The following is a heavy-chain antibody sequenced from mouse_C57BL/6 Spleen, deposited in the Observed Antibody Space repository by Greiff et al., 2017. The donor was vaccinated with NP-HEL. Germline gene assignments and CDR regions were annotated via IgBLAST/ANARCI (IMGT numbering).Heavy chain of an antibody. CDR3: ATTGGNWFAY. Sequence: EVKLMESGPELVKPGASVKIPCKASGYTFTDYNMDWVKQSHGKSLEWIGDINPNNGGTIYNQKFKGKATLTVDKSSSTAYMELRSLTSEDTAVYYCATTGGNWFAYWGQGTLVTVSA. D-gene: IGHD2-1*01. J-gene: IGHJ3*01. V-gene: IGHV1-18*01. CDR2: INPNNGGT. CDR1: GYTFTDYN.